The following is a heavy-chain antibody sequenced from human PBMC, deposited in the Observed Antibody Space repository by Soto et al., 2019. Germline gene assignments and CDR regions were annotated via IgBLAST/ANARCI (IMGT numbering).Heavy chain of an antibody. D-gene: IGHD2-21*02. Sequence: GGSLRLSCAASGFTFSNAWMNWVRQAPGKGLEWVGRIKSKTDGGTTDYAAPVKGRFTISRDDSKNTLYLQMNSLKTEDTAVYYCTTTYCGGDCYSTIYGMDVWGQGTTVTVSS. CDR1: GFTFSNAW. V-gene: IGHV3-15*07. CDR2: IKSKTDGGTT. J-gene: IGHJ6*02. CDR3: TTTYCGGDCYSTIYGMDV.